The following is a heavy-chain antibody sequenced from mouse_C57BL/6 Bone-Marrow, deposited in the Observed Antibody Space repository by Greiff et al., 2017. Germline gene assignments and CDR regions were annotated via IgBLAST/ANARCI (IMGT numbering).Heavy chain of an antibody. Sequence: EVMLVESGGGLVKPGGSLKLSCAASGFTFSSYTMSWVRQTPEKRLQWVAAISGGGGNTYYPDSVKGRFTISGDNDNNILYLQISSLTSEDTSLYYCSRQVTTLLATNYFDVWGTGTTVTVSS. CDR2: ISGGGGNT. CDR1: GFTFSSYT. CDR3: SRQVTTLLATNYFDV. V-gene: IGHV5-9*01. D-gene: IGHD1-1*01. J-gene: IGHJ1*03.